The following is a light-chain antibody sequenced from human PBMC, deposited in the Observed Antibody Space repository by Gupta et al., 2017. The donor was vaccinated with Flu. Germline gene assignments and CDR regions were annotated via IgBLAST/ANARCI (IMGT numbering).Light chain of an antibody. CDR3: HLWDSGRNHYL. V-gene: IGLV3-21*02. CDR1: KTGSIS. CDR2: DDS. Sequence: SYILTQPPSVSVAPGQTARITCGGNKTGSISVHWLQQRAGQAPVLVVYDDSDRPSGIPERFSCSNSYYPTTLTINIVASTDDAYYSFHLWDSGRNHYLFASGTKVTVL. J-gene: IGLJ1*01.